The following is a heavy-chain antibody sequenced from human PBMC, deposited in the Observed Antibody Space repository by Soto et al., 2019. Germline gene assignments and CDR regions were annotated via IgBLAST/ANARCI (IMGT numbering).Heavy chain of an antibody. CDR3: AVSLIKFGGVIGLAGEYLQH. CDR2: IYYSGST. V-gene: IGHV4-31*03. Sequence: SETLFLTCTVSGGSIIDRGYYWSFIRQHPGKGLEWIGYIYYSGSTYYNPSLKSRVTISVDTFENQFSLKLSSVTAADTAVYYCAVSLIKFGGVIGLAGEYLQHWGQGTLVTVSS. CDR1: GGSIIDRGYY. D-gene: IGHD3-16*02. J-gene: IGHJ1*01.